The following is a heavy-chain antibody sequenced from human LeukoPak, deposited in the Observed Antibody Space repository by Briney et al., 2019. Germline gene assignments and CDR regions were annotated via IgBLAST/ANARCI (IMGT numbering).Heavy chain of an antibody. CDR2: XKSKTXGGTX. V-gene: IGHV3-15*01. D-gene: IGHD3-22*01. CDR1: XXTFXXXX. J-gene: IGHJ4*02. Sequence: MTGGSLRLSCAXSXXTFXXXXXXXXXXXXGXXXXWXGRXKSKTXGGTXDYAAPVKGRFTISRDDSENTLYLQMNSLKTEDTAVYYCTTSLYYYDSSGYAYWGQGTLVTVSS. CDR3: TTSLYYYDSSGYAY.